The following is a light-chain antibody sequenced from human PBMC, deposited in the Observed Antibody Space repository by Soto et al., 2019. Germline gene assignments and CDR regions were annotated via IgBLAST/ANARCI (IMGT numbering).Light chain of an antibody. J-gene: IGLJ1*01. Sequence: QSVLTQPPSVSGAPGQRITIPCTGSSSNIGAGYDVHWYQQLPGTAPKLLMYGNSNRPSGVPDRFSGSKSGTSASLAITGLQAEDEGEYYCQSYDTSLSGHYVFATGTKVTVL. CDR1: SSNIGAGYD. CDR3: QSYDTSLSGHYV. CDR2: GNS. V-gene: IGLV1-40*01.